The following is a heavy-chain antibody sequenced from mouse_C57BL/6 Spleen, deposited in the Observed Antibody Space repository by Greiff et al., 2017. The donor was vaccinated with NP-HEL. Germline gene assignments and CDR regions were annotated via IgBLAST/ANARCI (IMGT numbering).Heavy chain of an antibody. D-gene: IGHD1-1*01. V-gene: IGHV5-16*01. CDR2: INYDGSST. CDR3: ARDHGSSSYFDY. J-gene: IGHJ2*01. Sequence: EVKVVESEGGLVQPGSSMKLSCTASGFTFSDYYMAWVRQVPEKGLEWVANINYDGSSTYYLDSLKSRFIISSDNATTILYLQMIRLKAEDTATYYCARDHGSSSYFDYWGQGTTLTVSS. CDR1: GFTFSDYY.